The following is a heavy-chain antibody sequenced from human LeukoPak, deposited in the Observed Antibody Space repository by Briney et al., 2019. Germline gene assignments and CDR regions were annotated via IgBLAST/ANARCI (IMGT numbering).Heavy chain of an antibody. D-gene: IGHD3-9*01. Sequence: GGSLRLSCAASGFTFSSYAMHWVRQAPGKGLEWVAVISYDGSNKYYADSVKGRFTISRDNSKNTLYLQMNSLRAEDTAVYYCARDGHVLRYFDWFSGTICPLYYFDCWGQGTLVTVSS. V-gene: IGHV3-30*04. CDR3: ARDGHVLRYFDWFSGTICPLYYFDC. J-gene: IGHJ4*02. CDR2: ISYDGSNK. CDR1: GFTFSSYA.